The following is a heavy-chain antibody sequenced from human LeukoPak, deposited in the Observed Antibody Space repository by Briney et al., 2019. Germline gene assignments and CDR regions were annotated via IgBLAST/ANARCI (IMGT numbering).Heavy chain of an antibody. D-gene: IGHD2-8*01. CDR3: ARTMVYADDAFDI. J-gene: IGHJ3*02. V-gene: IGHV3-21*01. Sequence: GGSLRLSCAASGFTFSSYSMNWVRQAPGKGLEWVSSINSDSNYIYYADSVKGRFTISRDAKNSVYLQMNSLRAEDTAVYYCARTMVYADDAFDIWGQGTMVTVSS. CDR1: GFTFSSYS. CDR2: INSDSNYI.